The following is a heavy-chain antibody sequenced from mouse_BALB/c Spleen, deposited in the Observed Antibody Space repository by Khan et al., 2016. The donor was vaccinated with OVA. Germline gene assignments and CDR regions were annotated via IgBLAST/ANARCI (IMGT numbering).Heavy chain of an antibody. CDR3: TRSGYFAWFAY. CDR1: GFNIKDYY. Sequence: VQLQQSGAELVRPGALVKLSCKASGFNIKDYYLHWVKQRPEQGLEWIGWIDPENGETVYDPKFQDKASITADTSSNTAYLQFSSLTSEDTVVXYCTRSGYFAWFAYWGQGTLVTVSA. CDR2: IDPENGET. V-gene: IGHV14-1*02. J-gene: IGHJ3*01.